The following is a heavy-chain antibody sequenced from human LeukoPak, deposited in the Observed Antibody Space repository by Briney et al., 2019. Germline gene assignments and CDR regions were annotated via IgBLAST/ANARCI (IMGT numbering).Heavy chain of an antibody. J-gene: IGHJ4*02. Sequence: ASVKVSCKASGYTFTGYYMHWVRQAPGQGLEWMGWISPNSGGTNYAQKFQGRVTMTRDTSISTAYMELSRLRSDDTAVYYCARDPYVRDYYDSSGYYYGDYWGQGTLVTVSS. CDR3: ARDPYVRDYYDSSGYYYGDY. V-gene: IGHV1-2*02. CDR2: ISPNSGGT. CDR1: GYTFTGYY. D-gene: IGHD3-22*01.